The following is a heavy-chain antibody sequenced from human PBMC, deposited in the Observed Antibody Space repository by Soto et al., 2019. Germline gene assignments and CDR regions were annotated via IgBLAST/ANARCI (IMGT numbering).Heavy chain of an antibody. D-gene: IGHD2-2*01. J-gene: IGHJ5*02. CDR2: IYYSGTT. V-gene: IGHV4-30-4*01. CDR1: GGSISSGDYY. Sequence: QVQLQESGPGLVKPSQTLSLTCTVSGGSISSGDYYWSWIRQPPGKGLEWIGYIYYSGTTYYNPSLKSRVTISVDKSKNQFFLKLNSTTAADTAVYYCARSNRQYGILIVPASAFDPWGQGTLVTVSS. CDR3: ARSNRQYGILIVPASAFDP.